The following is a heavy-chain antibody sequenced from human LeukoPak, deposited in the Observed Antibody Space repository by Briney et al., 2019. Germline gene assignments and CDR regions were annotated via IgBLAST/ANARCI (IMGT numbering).Heavy chain of an antibody. V-gene: IGHV1-18*01. CDR3: ARSLYTAMVVNWFDP. Sequence: ASVKVSCKASGYTFTSYAMHWVRQAPGQRLEWMGWISAYNGNTNYAQKLQGRVTMTTDTSTSTAYMELRSLRSDDTAVYYCARSLYTAMVVNWFDPWGQGTLVTVSS. CDR2: ISAYNGNT. D-gene: IGHD5-18*01. CDR1: GYTFTSYA. J-gene: IGHJ5*02.